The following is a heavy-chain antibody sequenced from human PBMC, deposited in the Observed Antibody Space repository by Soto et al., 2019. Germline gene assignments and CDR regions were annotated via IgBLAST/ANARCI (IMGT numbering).Heavy chain of an antibody. CDR2: ISWNSGSI. CDR3: AKANSPSYCSGGSCPREDYYFDY. J-gene: IGHJ4*02. Sequence: GGSLRLSCAASGFTFDDYAMHWVRQAPGKGLEWVSGISWNSGSIGYADSVKGRFTISRDNAKNSLYLQMNSLRAEDTALYYCAKANSPSYCSGGSCPREDYYFDYWGQGTLVTVSS. V-gene: IGHV3-9*01. D-gene: IGHD2-15*01. CDR1: GFTFDDYA.